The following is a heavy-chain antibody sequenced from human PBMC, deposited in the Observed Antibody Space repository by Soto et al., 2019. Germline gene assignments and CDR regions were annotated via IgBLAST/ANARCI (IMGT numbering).Heavy chain of an antibody. CDR2: IYYSGRT. CDR1: GGSISSYY. D-gene: IGHD2-2*02. V-gene: IGHV4-59*01. Sequence: SETLSLTCTVSGGSISSYYWSWIRQPPGKGLERIGYIYYSGRTNYNPSLKSRVTISVDTSKNQFSLKLSSVTAADTAVYYCARGYCSSTSCYIWDNWFDPWGQGTLVTVSS. J-gene: IGHJ5*02. CDR3: ARGYCSSTSCYIWDNWFDP.